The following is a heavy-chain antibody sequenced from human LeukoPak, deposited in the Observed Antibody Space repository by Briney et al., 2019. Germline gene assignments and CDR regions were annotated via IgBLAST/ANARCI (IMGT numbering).Heavy chain of an antibody. CDR3: ASAPPLKWLSWFDP. Sequence: ASVKVSCKASGGTFSSYTISWVRQAPGQGLEWMGRIIPILGIANYAQKFQGRATITADKSTSTAYMELSSLRSEDTAVYYCASAPPLKWLSWFDPWGQGTLVTVSS. CDR1: GGTFSSYT. CDR2: IIPILGIA. V-gene: IGHV1-69*02. J-gene: IGHJ5*02. D-gene: IGHD3-3*01.